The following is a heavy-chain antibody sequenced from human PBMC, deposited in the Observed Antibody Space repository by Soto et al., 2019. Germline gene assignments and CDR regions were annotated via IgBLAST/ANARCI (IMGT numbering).Heavy chain of an antibody. CDR1: GDSVSSDITS. J-gene: IGHJ3*01. CDR2: TYYRSKWFH. CDR3: ARGNALDV. V-gene: IGHV6-1*01. Sequence: SQTLSLTCAISGDSVSSDITSWNWIRQSSSRGLEWLGRTYYRSKWFHDYAASVKSRITINPDTSKNQFSLELNSMTPEDTAVYYCARGNALDVWGQGT. D-gene: IGHD3-10*01.